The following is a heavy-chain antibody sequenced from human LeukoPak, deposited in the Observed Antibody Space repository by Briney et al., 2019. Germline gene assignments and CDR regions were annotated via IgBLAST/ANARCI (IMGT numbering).Heavy chain of an antibody. J-gene: IGHJ4*02. CDR3: ARDQEGFDY. CDR1: GYTLTELS. Sequence: ASVKVSCKVSGYTLTELSMHWVRQAPGKGLEWMGGFDPEDGETIYAQKFQGRVTVTRDTSTSTVHMELSGLRSEDAAVYYCARDQEGFDYWGQGTLVTVSS. CDR2: FDPEDGET. V-gene: IGHV1-24*01.